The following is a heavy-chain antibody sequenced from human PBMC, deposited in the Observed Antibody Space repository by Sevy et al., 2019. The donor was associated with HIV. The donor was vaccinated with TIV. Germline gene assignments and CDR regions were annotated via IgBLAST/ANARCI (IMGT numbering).Heavy chain of an antibody. Sequence: SETLSLTCTISGGSISSSSYDWGWIRQPPGKGLEWIGSMFYSGSTYYNPSLKRRVIISVDMSKNHFSVKLSSVTAADTAVYYCARQGGIVDRAFDYWGQGTLVTVSS. CDR2: MFYSGST. D-gene: IGHD2-21*01. J-gene: IGHJ4*02. CDR3: ARQGGIVDRAFDY. V-gene: IGHV4-39*01. CDR1: GGSISSSSYD.